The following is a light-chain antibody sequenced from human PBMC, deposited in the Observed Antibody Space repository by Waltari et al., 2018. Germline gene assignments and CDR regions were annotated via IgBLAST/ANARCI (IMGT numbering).Light chain of an antibody. V-gene: IGLV1-51*01. CDR1: SSNIGNNF. J-gene: IGLJ2*01. CDR2: ENN. CDR3: GSWDSSLSTVI. Sequence: LTQPPSVSAAPGQKVTISCSGGSSNIGNNFLSWYQHLPGTAPQLLIYENNKRPSGIPDRFYGSKSGTSATLGITGLQTGDEADYYCGSWDSSLSTVIFGGGTKLTVL.